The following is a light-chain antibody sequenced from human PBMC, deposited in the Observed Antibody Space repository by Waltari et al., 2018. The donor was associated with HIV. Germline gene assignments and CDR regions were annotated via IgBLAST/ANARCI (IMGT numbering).Light chain of an antibody. V-gene: IGKV1-39*01. CDR3: QQQYITPVP. CDR1: QSINTY. J-gene: IGKJ1*01. CDR2: AAS. Sequence: DIQMTQSPSSLSASVGDTVTITCRASQSINTYLNWYQKKPGNAPKVLIFAASTLQRAVPSRFSGIGSATDFTLTISSLQPEDFATYYCQQQYITPVPFGQGTKVEIK.